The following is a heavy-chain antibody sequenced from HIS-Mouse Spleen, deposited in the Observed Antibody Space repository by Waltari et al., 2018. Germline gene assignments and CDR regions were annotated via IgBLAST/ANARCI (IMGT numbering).Heavy chain of an antibody. CDR3: ARDRGYNWNYFDY. CDR1: GFTLSSAA. D-gene: IGHD1-20*01. J-gene: IGHJ4*02. Sequence: QVQLVESGGGVVQPGRSLRLSCAASGFTLSSAARHWVRQAPGKGLEWVAVISYDGSNKYYADSVKGRFTISRDNSKNTLYLQMNSLRAEDTAVYYCARDRGYNWNYFDYWGQGTLVTVSS. CDR2: ISYDGSNK. V-gene: IGHV3-30-3*01.